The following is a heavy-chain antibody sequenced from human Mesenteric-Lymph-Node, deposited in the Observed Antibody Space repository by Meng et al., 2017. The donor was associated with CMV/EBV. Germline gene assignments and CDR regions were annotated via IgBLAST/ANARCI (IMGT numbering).Heavy chain of an antibody. CDR2: ISSSSSYI. Sequence: LSLTCAASGFTFSSYSMNWVRQAPGKGLEWVSSISSSSSYIYYADSVKGRFTISRDNAKNSLYLQMNSLRPEDTAVYRCVKGRYSSSYYFDYWGQGTLVTVSS. CDR1: GFTFSSYS. CDR3: VKGRYSSSYYFDY. D-gene: IGHD6-6*01. V-gene: IGHV3-21*01. J-gene: IGHJ4*02.